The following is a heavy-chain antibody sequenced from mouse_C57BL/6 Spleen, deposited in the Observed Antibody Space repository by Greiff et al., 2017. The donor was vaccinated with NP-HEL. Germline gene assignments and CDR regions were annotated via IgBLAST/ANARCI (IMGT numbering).Heavy chain of an antibody. Sequence: LVESGPELVKPGASVKISCKASGYAFSSSWMNWVKQRPGKGLEWIGRIYPGDGDTNYNGKFKGKATLTADKSSSTAYMQLSSLTSEDSAVYFCARSTTDYAMDYWGQGTSVTVSS. CDR1: GYAFSSSW. J-gene: IGHJ4*01. V-gene: IGHV1-82*01. CDR3: ARSTTDYAMDY. CDR2: IYPGDGDT. D-gene: IGHD2-1*01.